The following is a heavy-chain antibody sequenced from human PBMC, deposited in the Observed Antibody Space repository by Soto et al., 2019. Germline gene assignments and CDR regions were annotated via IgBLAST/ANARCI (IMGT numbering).Heavy chain of an antibody. D-gene: IGHD6-13*01. Sequence: QVQLVESGGGVVQPGRSLRLSCAASGFTFSNHAMHWVRQAPGKGLEWVAFIYYDGSNKYYADSVKGRFTISRDNSKNTLYLEMNSLRAEDTAMYYCARLAAAAPGYGMDVWGQGTTVTVSS. CDR3: ARLAAAAPGYGMDV. CDR2: IYYDGSNK. J-gene: IGHJ6*02. CDR1: GFTFSNHA. V-gene: IGHV3-30-3*01.